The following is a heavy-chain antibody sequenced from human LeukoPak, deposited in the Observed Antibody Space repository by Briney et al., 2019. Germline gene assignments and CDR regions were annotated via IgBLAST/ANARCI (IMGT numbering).Heavy chain of an antibody. CDR1: GYTFTSYG. V-gene: IGHV1-8*02. CDR3: ARMNYDDRRGSLNWFDP. Sequence: PGASVKASCKASGYTFTSYGISWVRQAPGQGPEWMGWMNPNSGHADCAQKFQGRLTMTRNTSISTAYMELSSLRSEDTAVYFCARMNYDDRRGSLNWFDPWGQGTLVTVSS. D-gene: IGHD3-22*01. CDR2: MNPNSGHA. J-gene: IGHJ5*02.